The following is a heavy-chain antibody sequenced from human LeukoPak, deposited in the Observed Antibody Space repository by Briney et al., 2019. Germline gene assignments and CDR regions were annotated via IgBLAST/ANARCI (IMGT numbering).Heavy chain of an antibody. Sequence: GGSLRLSCAASGFSVSTNYMSWVRQAPGKGLEWVSIIYSDCSTYYADSVKGRFIISRDNSKKTLYLAMNTLGAEDTAVYYCARTSVSMAAKEDYFDYWGQGTQVTVSS. CDR2: IYSDCST. CDR3: ARTSVSMAAKEDYFDY. D-gene: IGHD2-15*01. V-gene: IGHV3-53*01. CDR1: GFSVSTNY. J-gene: IGHJ4*02.